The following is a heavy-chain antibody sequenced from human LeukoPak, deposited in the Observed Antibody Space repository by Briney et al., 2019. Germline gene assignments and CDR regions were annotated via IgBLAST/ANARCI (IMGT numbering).Heavy chain of an antibody. CDR2: ISSNGGST. CDR1: GFTFSSYA. J-gene: IGHJ4*02. Sequence: GGSLRLSCAASGFTFSSYAMHWVRQAPGKGLEYASAISSNGGSTYYANSVKGRFTISRDNSKNTLYLQMGSLRAENMAVYYCARETDWGQGTLVTVSS. CDR3: ARETD. V-gene: IGHV3-64*01.